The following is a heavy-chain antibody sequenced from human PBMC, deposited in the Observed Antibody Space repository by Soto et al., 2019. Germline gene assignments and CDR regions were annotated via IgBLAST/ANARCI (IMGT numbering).Heavy chain of an antibody. CDR2: IIPNFGTT. V-gene: IGHV1-69*01. Sequence: QVQLVQSGAEVKKPGSSVKVSCKASGGSFSNFVISWVRQAPGQGLEWMGGIIPNFGTTNYAQKCQGKVTITADETTRTAYLELSGLTSEETSVYYCARDVGGEATTLYWFQGTLVTVSS. J-gene: IGHJ4*02. CDR3: ARDVGGEATTLY. D-gene: IGHD3-16*01. CDR1: GGSFSNFV.